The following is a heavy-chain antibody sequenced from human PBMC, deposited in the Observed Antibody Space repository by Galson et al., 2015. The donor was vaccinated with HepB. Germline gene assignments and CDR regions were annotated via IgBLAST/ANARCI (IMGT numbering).Heavy chain of an antibody. CDR1: GFTFSSYA. V-gene: IGHV3-23*01. CDR2: ISGSGGST. D-gene: IGHD1-7*01. CDR3: AKFRLRGLKLELRQEFSF. J-gene: IGHJ4*02. Sequence: SLRLSCAASGFTFSSYAMSWVRQAPGKGLEWVSAISGSGGSTYYADSVKGRFTISRDNSKNTLYLQMNSLRAEDTAVYYCAKFRLRGLKLELRQEFSFWGQGTLVTVSS.